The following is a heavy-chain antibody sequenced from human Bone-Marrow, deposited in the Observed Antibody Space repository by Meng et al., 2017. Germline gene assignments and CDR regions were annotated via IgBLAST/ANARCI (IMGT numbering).Heavy chain of an antibody. CDR2: IYYSGST. D-gene: IGHD3-22*01. V-gene: IGHV4-59*01. Sequence: SETLSLTCTVSGGSISSYYWSWIQQPPGKGLEWIGYIYYSGSTNYNPSLKSRVTISVDTSKNQFSLKLSSVTAADTAVYYCARGFLFSYYYDSSGSLHRDYYGMDVWGQGTTVTVSS. CDR3: ARGFLFSYYYDSSGSLHRDYYGMDV. J-gene: IGHJ6*02. CDR1: GGSISSYY.